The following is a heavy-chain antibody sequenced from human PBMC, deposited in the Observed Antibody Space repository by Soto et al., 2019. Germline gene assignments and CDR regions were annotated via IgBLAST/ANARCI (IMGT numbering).Heavy chain of an antibody. D-gene: IGHD2-8*01. CDR3: AKDPKRYCTNGVCFHLRYFDS. Sequence: EVQLLESGGGLVQPGGSLRLSCAASGFIFSTYAMSWVRQAPGKGLEWVAGITDSSSNRYYADSVKGRFTISRDNSRNTLFLQMDSLRAEDTAVYYCAKDPKRYCTNGVCFHLRYFDSWGLGTLVTVSP. J-gene: IGHJ4*02. V-gene: IGHV3-23*01. CDR2: ITDSSSNR. CDR1: GFIFSTYA.